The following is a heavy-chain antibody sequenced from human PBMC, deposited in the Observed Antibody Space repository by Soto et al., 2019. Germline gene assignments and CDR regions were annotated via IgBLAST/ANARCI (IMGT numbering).Heavy chain of an antibody. CDR3: ARVRYGGYVDY. J-gene: IGHJ4*02. Sequence: ETLSLTCTVSGDSINSYYWSWIRQPPGKGLEWIGYIYNTGSTNLNPSLESRVTLSVDTSKNQFSLNINSVTAADTAVYFCARVRYGGYVDYWGQGTLVTVSS. CDR1: GDSINSYY. V-gene: IGHV4-59*01. CDR2: IYNTGST. D-gene: IGHD1-26*01.